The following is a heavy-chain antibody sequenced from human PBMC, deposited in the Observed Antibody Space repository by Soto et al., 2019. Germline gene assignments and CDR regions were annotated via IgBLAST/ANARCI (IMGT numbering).Heavy chain of an antibody. V-gene: IGHV3-30-3*01. CDR2: ISSDGSNK. D-gene: IGHD3-22*01. CDR3: ARDYRDLPYYHESIGYYLDY. Sequence: GSLRLSCAVSGFTFTSYGVHWVRQAPNKGLEWVAVISSDGSNKYYAASVKGRFTISRDNSKNTLYLQMNSLRAEDTAVYCCARDYRDLPYYHESIGYYLDYSGQGTLVTVYS. J-gene: IGHJ4*02. CDR1: GFTFTSYG.